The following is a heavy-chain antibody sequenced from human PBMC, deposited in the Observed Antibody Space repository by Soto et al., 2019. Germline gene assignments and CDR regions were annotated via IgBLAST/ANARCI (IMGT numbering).Heavy chain of an antibody. Sequence: SETLSLTCAVYGGSFSGYYWSWIRQPPGKGLEWIGEINHSGSTNYNPSLKSRVTISVDTSKNHFSLKLTSVTAADTAVYYCARAGFDPWGQGTLVSVSS. CDR3: ARAGFDP. J-gene: IGHJ5*02. CDR2: INHSGST. CDR1: GGSFSGYY. V-gene: IGHV4-34*01.